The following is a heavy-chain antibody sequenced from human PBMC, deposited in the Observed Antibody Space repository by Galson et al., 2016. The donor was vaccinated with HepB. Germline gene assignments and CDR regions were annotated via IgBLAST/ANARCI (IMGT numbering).Heavy chain of an antibody. Sequence: SLRLSCAASGFDFSDYYMSWIRKAPGKGLEWVSYISSSAKTILYADSVEGRFTISRDNAKKSVSLQMNSLRVEDTAMYYCARGQWEPAALYYFDYWGKGTLLTVSS. CDR2: ISSSAKTI. CDR1: GFDFSDYY. V-gene: IGHV3-11*01. J-gene: IGHJ4*02. CDR3: ARGQWEPAALYYFDY. D-gene: IGHD1-26*01.